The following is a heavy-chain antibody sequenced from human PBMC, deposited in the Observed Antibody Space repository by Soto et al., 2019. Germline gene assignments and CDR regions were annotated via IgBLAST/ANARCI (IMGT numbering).Heavy chain of an antibody. V-gene: IGHV3-23*01. CDR1: GFTCNSDA. CDR2: ISSSGDGT. D-gene: IGHD3-3*01. Sequence: GGSLRLSCAASGFTCNSDAMTWFRQAPGKGLEWVSIISSSGDGTYYVDSVKGRFTISRDNSRNTLNLQMNSLRAEDTAVYYWAKKADFWSWGMDGWGQGTTVTVSS. J-gene: IGHJ6*02. CDR3: AKKADFWSWGMDG.